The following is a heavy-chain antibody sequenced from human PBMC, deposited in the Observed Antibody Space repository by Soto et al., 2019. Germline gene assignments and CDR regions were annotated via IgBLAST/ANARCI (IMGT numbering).Heavy chain of an antibody. Sequence: GGSLRLSCAASGFTFSDYSMNWVRQAPGKGLEWLSYITGSSSTIYYADSVKGRFTISRDSAKNSLYLQMNSLRDEDTAVYYCAAGYSGGLYGIDYWGQGTLVTVSS. D-gene: IGHD6-19*01. CDR1: GFTFSDYS. V-gene: IGHV3-48*02. CDR2: ITGSSSTI. J-gene: IGHJ4*02. CDR3: AAGYSGGLYGIDY.